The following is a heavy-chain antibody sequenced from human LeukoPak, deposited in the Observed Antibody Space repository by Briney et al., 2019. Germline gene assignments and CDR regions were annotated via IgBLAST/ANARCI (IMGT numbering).Heavy chain of an antibody. CDR1: GFTFSSYG. J-gene: IGHJ4*02. V-gene: IGHV3-23*01. CDR3: AKVPKLLWFGELIYYFDY. D-gene: IGHD3-10*01. Sequence: GRSLRLSCAASGFTFSSYGMHWVRQAPGKGLEWVSAISGSGGSTYYADSVKGRFTISRDNSKNTLYLQMNSLRAEDTAVYYCAKVPKLLWFGELIYYFDYWGQGTLVTVSS. CDR2: ISGSGGST.